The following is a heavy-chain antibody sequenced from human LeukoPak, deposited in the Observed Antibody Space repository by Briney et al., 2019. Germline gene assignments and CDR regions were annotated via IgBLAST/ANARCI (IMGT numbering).Heavy chain of an antibody. V-gene: IGHV3-23*01. CDR3: AREGAAAYDAFDI. J-gene: IGHJ3*02. CDR1: GFTFTHYA. CDR2: ISSSGGST. Sequence: GGSLRLSCAASGFTFTHYAMSWVRQAPGKGLEWVSSISSSGGSTYYADSVKGRFTISRDDSKNTLYVQMNSLRAEDTAVYYCAREGAAAYDAFDIWGQGTMVTVSS. D-gene: IGHD2-15*01.